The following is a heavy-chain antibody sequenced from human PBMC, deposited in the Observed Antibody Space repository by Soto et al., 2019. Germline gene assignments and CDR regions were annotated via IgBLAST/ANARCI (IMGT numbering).Heavy chain of an antibody. J-gene: IGHJ6*02. Sequence: ASVKVSCKVSGYTLTELSMHWVRQAPGKGLEWMGGFDPEDGETIYAQKFQGGVTMTEDTSTDTAYMELSSLRSEDTAVYYCATASPVPAFPLIYYYYYGMDVWGQGTTVTVSS. CDR1: GYTLTELS. D-gene: IGHD2-2*01. CDR2: FDPEDGET. V-gene: IGHV1-24*01. CDR3: ATASPVPAFPLIYYYYYGMDV.